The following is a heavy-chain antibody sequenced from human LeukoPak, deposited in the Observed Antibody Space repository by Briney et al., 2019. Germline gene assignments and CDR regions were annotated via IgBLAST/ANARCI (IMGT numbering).Heavy chain of an antibody. J-gene: IGHJ4*02. V-gene: IGHV1-46*01. CDR1: GYTFTSYY. Sequence: ASVKVSCKASGYTFTSYYIHWVRQAPGQGLEWMGIINPSVGSTSYARKFQGRVTMTRDMSTSTVYMELSSLRSEDTAVYYCARLGWGVAGRYYFDYWGQGTLVTVSS. CDR3: ARLGWGVAGRYYFDY. CDR2: INPSVGST. D-gene: IGHD6-19*01.